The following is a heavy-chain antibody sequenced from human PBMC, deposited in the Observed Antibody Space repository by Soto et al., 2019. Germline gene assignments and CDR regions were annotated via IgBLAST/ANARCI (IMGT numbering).Heavy chain of an antibody. D-gene: IGHD3-10*01. Sequence: GGSLRLSCAASGFTFSNAWMSWVRQAPGKGLEWVGRIKSKTDGGTTDYAAPVKGRFTISRDDSKNTLYLQMNSLKTEDTAVYYCTTKVGVRGGDYYYYGMDVWGQGTTVTVSS. V-gene: IGHV3-15*01. J-gene: IGHJ6*02. CDR2: IKSKTDGGTT. CDR1: GFTFSNAW. CDR3: TTKVGVRGGDYYYYGMDV.